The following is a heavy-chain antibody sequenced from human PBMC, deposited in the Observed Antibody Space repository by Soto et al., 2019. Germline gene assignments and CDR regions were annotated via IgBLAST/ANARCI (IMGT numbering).Heavy chain of an antibody. CDR1: GFTFSSYA. D-gene: IGHD3-3*01. CDR3: AGLRGITIFGVVIPGYYGMDV. V-gene: IGHV3-30-3*01. CDR2: ISYDGSNK. J-gene: IGHJ6*02. Sequence: GGSLRLSCAASGFTFSSYAMHWVRQAPGKGLEWVAVISYDGSNKYYADSVKGRLTISRDNSKNTLYLQMNSLRAEDTAVYYCAGLRGITIFGVVIPGYYGMDVWGQGTTVTVSS.